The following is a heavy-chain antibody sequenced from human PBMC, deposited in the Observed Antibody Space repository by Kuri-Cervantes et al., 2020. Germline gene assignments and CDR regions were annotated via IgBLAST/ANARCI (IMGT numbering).Heavy chain of an antibody. D-gene: IGHD4-17*01. CDR2: IGTAGDT. J-gene: IGHJ4*02. CDR1: GFTFSSYD. Sequence: GESLKICCAAAGFTFSSYDMHWVRQARGKGLEWVSAIGTAGDTYYPGSVKGRFTISRENAKNSLYLQMNSLRVEDTAVYSCAGVSYGGYINDYWGQGTLVTVSS. V-gene: IGHV3-13*01. CDR3: AGVSYGGYINDY.